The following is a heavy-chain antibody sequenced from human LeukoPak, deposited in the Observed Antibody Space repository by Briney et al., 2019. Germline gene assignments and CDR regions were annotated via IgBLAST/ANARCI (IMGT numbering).Heavy chain of an antibody. CDR1: GGSINNYY. Sequence: PSETLSLTCTVSGGSINNYYWSWIRQPPGKGIEDIGHIYYSGFTNYNPSLKSRVTMSVDTSKNQFSLKLSSVTAADTAVYFCARLQWLSTPFFDYWGQGTLVTVSS. J-gene: IGHJ4*02. CDR3: ARLQWLSTPFFDY. CDR2: IYYSGFT. V-gene: IGHV4-59*01. D-gene: IGHD6-19*01.